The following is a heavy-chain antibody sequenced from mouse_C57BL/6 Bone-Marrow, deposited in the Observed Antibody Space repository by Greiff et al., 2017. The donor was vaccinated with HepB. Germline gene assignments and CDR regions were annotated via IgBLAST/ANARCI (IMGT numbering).Heavy chain of an antibody. CDR2: INPNYGTT. V-gene: IGHV1-39*01. D-gene: IGHD1-3*01. CDR3: AELDWYFDV. CDR1: GYSFTDYN. Sequence: VQLKESGPELVKPGASVKISCKASGYSFTDYNMNWVKQSNGKSLEWIGVINPNYGTTSYNQKFKGKATLTVDQSSSPAYMQLNILTSEDSAVYYCAELDWYFDVWGTGTTVTVSS. J-gene: IGHJ1*03.